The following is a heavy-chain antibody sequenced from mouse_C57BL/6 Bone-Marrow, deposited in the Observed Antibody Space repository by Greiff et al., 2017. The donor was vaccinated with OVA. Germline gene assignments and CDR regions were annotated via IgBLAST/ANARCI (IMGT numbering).Heavy chain of an antibody. J-gene: IGHJ2*01. V-gene: IGHV1-58*01. Sequence: EVQLQQSGAELVRPGSSVKMSCKTSGYTFTSYGINWVKQRPGQGLEWIGYIYIGNGYTEYNAKFKGKATLTSDTSSSTAYMQLSSLTSEDSAIYFCARNDYGSFQWGQGTALTVSS. D-gene: IGHD1-1*01. CDR3: ARNDYGSFQ. CDR1: GYTFTSYG. CDR2: IYIGNGYT.